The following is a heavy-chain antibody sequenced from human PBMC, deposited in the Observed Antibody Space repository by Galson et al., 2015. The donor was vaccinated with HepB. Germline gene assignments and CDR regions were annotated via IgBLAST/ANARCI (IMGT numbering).Heavy chain of an antibody. Sequence: SVKVSCKASGYTLSRYTMNWVRQAPGQGPEWMGWSSGYNGDAHYAWKFQDRVTMTIDTSTGTAYLELTSLGSDDTAVYYCARGGMAAIGGPTFDYWGQGTLVTVSS. D-gene: IGHD5-24*01. V-gene: IGHV1-18*01. CDR3: ARGGMAAIGGPTFDY. CDR2: SSGYNGDA. J-gene: IGHJ4*02. CDR1: GYTLSRYT.